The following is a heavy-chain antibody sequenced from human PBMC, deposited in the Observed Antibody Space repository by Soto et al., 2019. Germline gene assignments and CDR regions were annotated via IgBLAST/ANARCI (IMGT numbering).Heavy chain of an antibody. CDR2: IYYSGST. Sequence: SETLSLTCTVSGGSISSGGYYWSWIRQHPGKGLEWIEYIYYSGSTYYNPSLKSRVTISVDTSKNQFSLKLSSVTAADTAVYYCARVGYSSSGYYYYYMDVWGKGTTVTVSS. CDR1: GGSISSGGYY. J-gene: IGHJ6*03. D-gene: IGHD6-13*01. V-gene: IGHV4-31*03. CDR3: ARVGYSSSGYYYYYMDV.